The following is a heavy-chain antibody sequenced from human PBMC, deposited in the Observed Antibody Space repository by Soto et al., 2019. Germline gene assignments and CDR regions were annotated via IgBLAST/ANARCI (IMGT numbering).Heavy chain of an antibody. CDR2: ISGSGART. D-gene: IGHD3-3*01. J-gene: IGHJ4*02. CDR3: ARGDSYYDFGIEC. CDR1: GFTFSGYA. Sequence: GGSLRLSCAASGFTFSGYAMSWVRQAPGKGLEWVTSISGSGARTYYANSVKGRITTSRDNSKNTLFLQVSSLRDEDTAVYYCARGDSYYDFGIECWGQGTVVTVSS. V-gene: IGHV3-23*01.